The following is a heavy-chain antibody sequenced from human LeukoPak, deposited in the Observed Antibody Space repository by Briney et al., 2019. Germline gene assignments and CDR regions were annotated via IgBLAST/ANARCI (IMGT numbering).Heavy chain of an antibody. CDR3: GRDFWSGYYTED. V-gene: IGHV3-48*04. J-gene: IGHJ4*02. CDR2: ISGSSSGSTSII. D-gene: IGHD3-3*01. Sequence: GGSLRLSCAASGFTFGTSAMNWVRQAPGKGLEWISYISGSSSGSTSIIHYADSVKGRFTISRDNAKNSLHLQMDSLSAEDTAVYYCGRDFWSGYYTEDWGQGALVIVSS. CDR1: GFTFGTSA.